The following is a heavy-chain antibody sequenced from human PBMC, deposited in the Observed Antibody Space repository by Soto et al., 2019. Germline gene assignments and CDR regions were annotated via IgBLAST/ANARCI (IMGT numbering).Heavy chain of an antibody. CDR3: IKDISAGGLDY. Sequence: GGSLRLSCVGSAFTLHDHAMHWVRQAPGKGLEWVSGIDWNSARIGYADSVKGRFTTSRDNAKNSLYLQMNSLRAEDTALYYYIKDISAGGLDYWGPGTLVTVSS. CDR2: IDWNSARI. CDR1: AFTLHDHA. V-gene: IGHV3-9*01. D-gene: IGHD6-13*01. J-gene: IGHJ4*02.